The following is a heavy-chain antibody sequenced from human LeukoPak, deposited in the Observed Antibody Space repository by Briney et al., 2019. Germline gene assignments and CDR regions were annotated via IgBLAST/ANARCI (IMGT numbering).Heavy chain of an antibody. V-gene: IGHV1-2*02. CDR1: GYTFTSYY. Sequence: ASVKVSCKASGYTFTSYYMHWVRQAPGQGLEWMGWINPNSGGTNYAQKFQGRVTMTRDTSISTAYMELSRLRSDDTAVYYCARDLSPFRGYDWDWFDPWGQGTLVTVSS. CDR2: INPNSGGT. J-gene: IGHJ5*02. CDR3: ARDLSPFRGYDWDWFDP. D-gene: IGHD5-12*01.